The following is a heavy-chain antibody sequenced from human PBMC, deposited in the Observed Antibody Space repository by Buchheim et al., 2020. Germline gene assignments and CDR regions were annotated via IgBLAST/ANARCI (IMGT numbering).Heavy chain of an antibody. CDR1: GLTFSRHW. V-gene: IGHV3-7*01. D-gene: IGHD6-19*01. CDR2: IKQDGGEE. J-gene: IGHJ4*02. CDR3: ARGSGGHDN. Sequence: EVQLVESGGGLVQPGGSLRLSCVAPGLTFSRHWMTWVRQAPGKGLEWVANIKQDGGEEYYVDSVKGRFTISRDNAKNSLHLQMNSLRAEDTAVYYCARGSGGHDNWGQGTL.